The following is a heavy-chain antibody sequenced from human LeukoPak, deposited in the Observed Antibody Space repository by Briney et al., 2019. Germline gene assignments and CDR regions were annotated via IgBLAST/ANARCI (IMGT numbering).Heavy chain of an antibody. D-gene: IGHD3-10*01. Sequence: SETLSLTCSVSGGSISGSSYYWGWIRQPPGKGLEWIGSIYYSRSTYYNPSLKSRVTISVDTSKNQFSLKLSSVTASDTAVYYCARHADSGFGQLAFDYWGQGTLVTVSS. J-gene: IGHJ4*02. CDR2: IYYSRST. CDR3: ARHADSGFGQLAFDY. V-gene: IGHV4-39*01. CDR1: GGSISGSSYY.